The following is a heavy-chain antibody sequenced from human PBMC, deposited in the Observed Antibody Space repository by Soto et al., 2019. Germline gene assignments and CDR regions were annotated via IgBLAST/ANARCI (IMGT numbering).Heavy chain of an antibody. CDR2: IKSKTDGGTT. J-gene: IGHJ6*02. Sequence: PGGPMRLSCAASGLTFINAWMNWVRQAPGKGLEWVGRIKSKTDGGTTDYAAPVKGRFTNSRDDSKNTLYLQMNSLKTEDTAVYYCTTRLGYDFWSGYNQANYYYYYGMDVWGQGTTVTVSS. D-gene: IGHD3-3*01. V-gene: IGHV3-15*07. CDR1: GLTFINAW. CDR3: TTRLGYDFWSGYNQANYYYYYGMDV.